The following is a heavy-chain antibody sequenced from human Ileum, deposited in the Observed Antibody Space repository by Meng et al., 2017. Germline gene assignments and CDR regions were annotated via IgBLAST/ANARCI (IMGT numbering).Heavy chain of an antibody. Sequence: QVQVHASGPGLVWPSTTLSLCCTVSGGSVSSAAYQLGWIRQPPGKGLEWIGYAANSFDPSPNYNPSLKSRVTISLDTPKNQFSLKLTSVTAADTAVYYCARDYWGSLDYWGQGILVTVSS. V-gene: IGHV4-61*08. CDR1: GGSVSSAAYQ. CDR2: AANSFDPSP. J-gene: IGHJ4*02. D-gene: IGHD7-27*01. CDR3: ARDYWGSLDY.